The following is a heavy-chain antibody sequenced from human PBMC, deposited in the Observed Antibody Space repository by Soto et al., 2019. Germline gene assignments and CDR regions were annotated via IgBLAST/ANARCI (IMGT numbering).Heavy chain of an antibody. CDR1: GCTFSSYC. CDR3: AKVTYYYDTSVYYYFDY. J-gene: IGHJ4*02. Sequence: PGGSLSLSWVSSGCTFSSYCRSWVRQAPGKGLEWVSTISGSGGGSTYYADSVKGRFTISRDNSKNTLYLQMNSLRAEDTAVYYCAKVTYYYDTSVYYYFDYWGQGTQVTVSS. D-gene: IGHD3-22*01. V-gene: IGHV3-23*01. CDR2: ISGSGGGST.